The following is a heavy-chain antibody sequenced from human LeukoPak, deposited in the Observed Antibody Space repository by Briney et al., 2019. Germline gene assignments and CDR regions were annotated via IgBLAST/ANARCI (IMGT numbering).Heavy chain of an antibody. J-gene: IGHJ4*02. CDR1: GFSLSTSGVG. CDR3: AKRRSGYNWNHGDFDY. CDR2: IYWDDDK. Sequence: SGPTLVKPTQALALTCTFSGFSLSTSGVGVGWIRQSPGKAPEWLSLIYWDDDKRYSPSLKNRLTIIKDTSKNQVVLTLTNVDPVDTATYYCAKRRSGYNWNHGDFDYWGQGTLVTVSP. V-gene: IGHV2-5*02. D-gene: IGHD1-14*01.